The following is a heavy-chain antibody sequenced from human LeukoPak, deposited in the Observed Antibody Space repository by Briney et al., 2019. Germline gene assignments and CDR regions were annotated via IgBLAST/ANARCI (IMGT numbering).Heavy chain of an antibody. D-gene: IGHD1-26*01. J-gene: IGHJ4*02. CDR3: ARRKNQVGEFDY. Sequence: GGSLRLSCAASGFTFSSYGMHWVRQAPGKGLEWVAVIWYDGSNKYYADSVKGRFTISRDNSKNTLYLQMNSLRAEDTAVYYCARRKNQVGEFDYWGQGTLVTVSS. V-gene: IGHV3-33*01. CDR2: IWYDGSNK. CDR1: GFTFSSYG.